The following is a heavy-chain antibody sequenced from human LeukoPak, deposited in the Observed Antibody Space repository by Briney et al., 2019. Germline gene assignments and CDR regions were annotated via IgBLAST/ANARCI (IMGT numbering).Heavy chain of an antibody. D-gene: IGHD2-15*01. J-gene: IGHJ4*02. CDR3: AREIVGQHFDY. CDR1: GGSISNISYY. Sequence: SETLSLTCAVSGGSISNISYYWAWIRQPPGKGLEWIGSIYYSGSTYYNPSLKSRVTISVDTSKNQFSLKLSSATAADTAVYYCAREIVGQHFDYWGQGTLVTVSS. V-gene: IGHV4-39*02. CDR2: IYYSGST.